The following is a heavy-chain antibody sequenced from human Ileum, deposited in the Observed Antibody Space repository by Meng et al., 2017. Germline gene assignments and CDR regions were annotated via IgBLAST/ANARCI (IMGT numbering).Heavy chain of an antibody. CDR3: TTGKDY. Sequence: EVQLVESGGGLVKLGGSLRLSCAASGFTFSSTWMTWVRQAPGKGLEWVGRIKITTDAGTPDYAAPVKGRFTISINDSKYTLYLQMNSLKTEDTAVYYCTTGKDYWGQGTLVTVSS. CDR1: GFTFSSTW. CDR2: IKITTDAGTP. J-gene: IGHJ4*02. V-gene: IGHV3-15*01.